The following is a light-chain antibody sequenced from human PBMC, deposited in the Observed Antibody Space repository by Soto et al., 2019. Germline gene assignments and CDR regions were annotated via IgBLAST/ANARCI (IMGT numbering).Light chain of an antibody. Sequence: QSVLTQPASGSGSPGQSITISCTVTSSDVGGYNYVSWYQQHPGKAPKLMIYAVSNRPSGVSNRFSGSKSGNTATLTISGLQAEDEADYYCCSYTVSGTYVFGTGTQVTVL. CDR2: AVS. CDR3: CSYTVSGTYV. CDR1: SSDVGGYNY. J-gene: IGLJ1*01. V-gene: IGLV2-14*01.